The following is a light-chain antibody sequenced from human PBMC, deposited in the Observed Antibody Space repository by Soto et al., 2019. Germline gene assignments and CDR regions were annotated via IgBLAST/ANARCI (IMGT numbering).Light chain of an antibody. CDR2: GAS. V-gene: IGKV3-20*01. J-gene: IGKJ5*01. CDR3: QQYGGSVPIT. Sequence: EIVLTQSPGTLSLSPGERATLSCRASQSVSSAYLAWYQQKPGQAPRLLISGASSRATCIPDRVSGSGSGTDFSLTISGLEPEDFAVYYCQQYGGSVPITFGQGTRLDIK. CDR1: QSVSSAY.